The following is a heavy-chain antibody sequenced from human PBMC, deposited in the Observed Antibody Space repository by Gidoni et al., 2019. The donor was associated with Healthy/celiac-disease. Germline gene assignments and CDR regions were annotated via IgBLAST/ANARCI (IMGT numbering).Heavy chain of an antibody. Sequence: EVQLVESGGGLVQPGGALRLSCSASGFTFSSYAMHWVRQAPGKGLEYVSAISSNVGSTYYADSVKGRFTISRDNSKNTLYLQMSSLRAEDTAVYYCVKAGELRGDYWGQGTLVTVSS. D-gene: IGHD1-26*01. CDR2: ISSNVGST. CDR1: GFTFSSYA. V-gene: IGHV3-64D*06. J-gene: IGHJ4*02. CDR3: VKAGELRGDY.